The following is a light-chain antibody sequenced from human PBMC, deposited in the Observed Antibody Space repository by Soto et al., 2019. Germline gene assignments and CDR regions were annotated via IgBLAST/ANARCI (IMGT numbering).Light chain of an antibody. J-gene: IGKJ1*01. Sequence: IVMTLYPPTLSLSPGERATLSCRASQSVSSNLAWYQQKPGQAPRLLIYGASTRATGIPARFSGSGSGTEFTLTISSLQSEDFAVYYCQQYNKWPQTFGQGSKVDIK. CDR2: GAS. CDR1: QSVSSN. V-gene: IGKV3-15*01. CDR3: QQYNKWPQT.